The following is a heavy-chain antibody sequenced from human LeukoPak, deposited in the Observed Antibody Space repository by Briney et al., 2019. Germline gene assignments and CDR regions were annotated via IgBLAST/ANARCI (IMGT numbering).Heavy chain of an antibody. D-gene: IGHD1-26*01. J-gene: IGHJ4*02. V-gene: IGHV4-30-2*01. CDR2: IYHSGST. Sequence: SQTLSLTCTVSDGSISSGGYYWSWIRQPPGKGLEWIGYIYHSGSTYYNPSLKSRVTISVDTSKNQFSLKPSYVTAADTAVYYCARAGYGGSYLDSWGQGTLVTVSS. CDR3: ARAGYGGSYLDS. CDR1: DGSISSGGYY.